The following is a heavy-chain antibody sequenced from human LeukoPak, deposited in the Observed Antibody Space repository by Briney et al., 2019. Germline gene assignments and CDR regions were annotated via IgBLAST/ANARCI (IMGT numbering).Heavy chain of an antibody. V-gene: IGHV4-38-2*02. D-gene: IGHD5-18*01. CDR1: TYSISSAYY. Sequence: PSETLSLTCSVSTYSISSAYYWGWIRQPPGKGLQWIGSIYHSGSTSYNPSLKSRVTISVDTSKNQFSLKLSSVTAADTAVYYCARELKGRGYDYGGHYHYYMDVWGTGTTVTVSS. CDR3: ARELKGRGYDYGGHYHYYMDV. J-gene: IGHJ6*03. CDR2: IYHSGST.